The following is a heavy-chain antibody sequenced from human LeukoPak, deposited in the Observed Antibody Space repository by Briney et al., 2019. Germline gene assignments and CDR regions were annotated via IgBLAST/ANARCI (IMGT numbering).Heavy chain of an antibody. D-gene: IGHD3-22*01. CDR3: ARGSPPRRNYDSRGYYSYYFDY. J-gene: IGHJ4*02. Sequence: ASVKVSCKTSGYTFTGYYIHWLRQAPGQGLEWMGFINPINDVTHYTHNFQGRVTVTSDTSISTVYMELSSLNSDDTALYYCARGSPPRRNYDSRGYYSYYFDYWGQGTLVTVSS. CDR1: GYTFTGYY. V-gene: IGHV1-2*02. CDR2: INPINDVT.